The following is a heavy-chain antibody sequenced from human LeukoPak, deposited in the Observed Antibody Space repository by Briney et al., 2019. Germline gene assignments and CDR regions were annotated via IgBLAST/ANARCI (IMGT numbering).Heavy chain of an antibody. J-gene: IGHJ4*02. Sequence: SETLSLTCTVSGYSISSGYYWGWIRQPPGKGLEWIGSIYYSGSTYYNPSLKSRVTISVDTSKNQFSLKLSSVTAADTAVYYCARPYYSNHYYDHWGQGTLVTLSS. CDR3: ARPYYSNHYYDH. CDR2: IYYSGST. D-gene: IGHD4-11*01. CDR1: GYSISSGYY. V-gene: IGHV4-38-2*02.